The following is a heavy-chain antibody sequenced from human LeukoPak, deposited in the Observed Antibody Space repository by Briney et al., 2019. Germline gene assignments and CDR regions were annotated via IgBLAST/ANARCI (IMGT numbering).Heavy chain of an antibody. J-gene: IGHJ4*02. CDR2: ISGSGGST. CDR3: AKGEVRAAAGTGFDY. Sequence: GGSLRLSCAASGFTFSSYAMSWVRQPPGKGLEWVSAISGSGGSTYYAASVKGRFTISRDNSKNTLYLQMNSLRAEDTAVYHCAKGEVRAAAGTGFDYWGQGTLVTVSS. V-gene: IGHV3-23*01. D-gene: IGHD6-13*01. CDR1: GFTFSSYA.